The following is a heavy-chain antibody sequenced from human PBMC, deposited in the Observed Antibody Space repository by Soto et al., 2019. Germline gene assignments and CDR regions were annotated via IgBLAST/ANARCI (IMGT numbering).Heavy chain of an antibody. J-gene: IGHJ3*01. V-gene: IGHV3-23*01. CDR1: GFTFSSYA. Sequence: GGSLRLSCAASGFTFSSYAMSWVRQAPGKGLEWVSAISGSGGSTYYADSVKGRFTISRDNSKNTLYLQMNSLRAEDTAVYYCAKGAYDYGTSSLAFDFWGQGTMVTVSS. D-gene: IGHD6-6*01. CDR3: AKGAYDYGTSSLAFDF. CDR2: ISGSGGST.